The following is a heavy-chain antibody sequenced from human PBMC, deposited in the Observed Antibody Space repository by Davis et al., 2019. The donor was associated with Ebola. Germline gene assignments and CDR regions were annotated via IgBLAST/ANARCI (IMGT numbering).Heavy chain of an antibody. J-gene: IGHJ6*02. CDR3: ARDLFAIITARRGGMDV. CDR1: GYTFTSYG. V-gene: IGHV1-18*01. CDR2: ISAYNGNT. Sequence: AASVKVSCKASGYTFTSYGISWVRQAPGQGLEWMGWISAYNGNTNYAQKLQGRVTLTTDTSTSTAYMELRSLRSDDTAVYYCARDLFAIITARRGGMDVWGQGTTVTVSS. D-gene: IGHD6-6*01.